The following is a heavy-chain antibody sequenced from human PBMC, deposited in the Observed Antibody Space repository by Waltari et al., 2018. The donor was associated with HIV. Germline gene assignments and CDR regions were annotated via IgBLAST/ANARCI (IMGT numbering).Heavy chain of an antibody. V-gene: IGHV3-7*01. D-gene: IGHD3-22*01. CDR3: AREALYDSSGYYFDY. J-gene: IGHJ4*02. CDR1: GLTFNKYW. CDR2: IKQDEREK. Sequence: EVQLVESGGGLVQPGGSLRLSCAASGLTFNKYWMTWVRQAPGKGLEGVANIKQDEREKEYVDSRKGRVTIARDNAKNCLFLQMNSLRVEDTAVYYCAREALYDSSGYYFDYWGQGTLVTVSS.